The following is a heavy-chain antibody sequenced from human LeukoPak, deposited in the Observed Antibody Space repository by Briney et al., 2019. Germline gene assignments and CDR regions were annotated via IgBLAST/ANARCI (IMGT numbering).Heavy chain of an antibody. CDR1: GFTFSSYS. CDR2: ISSSSSYI. J-gene: IGHJ4*02. CDR3: ARRVRYDISPDDY. V-gene: IGHV3-21*01. Sequence: GGSLRLSCAASGFTFSSYSMNWVRQAPGKGLEWVSSISSSSSYIYYADSVKGRFTISRDNAKNSLYLQMNSLRAEDTAVYYCARRVRYDISPDDYWGQGTLVTVSS. D-gene: IGHD3-9*01.